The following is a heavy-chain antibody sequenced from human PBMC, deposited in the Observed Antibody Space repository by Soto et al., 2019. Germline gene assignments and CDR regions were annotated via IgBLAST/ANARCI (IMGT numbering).Heavy chain of an antibody. CDR1: GFTFSNAW. V-gene: IGHV3-15*01. Sequence: EVQLVESGGGLVKPGGSLRLSCAASGFTFSNAWMSWVRQAPGKGLEWVGRIKSKTDGGTTDYAAPVKGRFTISRDDSKNTLYLQMDSLKTEDTAVYYCTTDHSNYAFDYWGQGTLVTVSS. J-gene: IGHJ4*02. D-gene: IGHD4-4*01. CDR3: TTDHSNYAFDY. CDR2: IKSKTDGGTT.